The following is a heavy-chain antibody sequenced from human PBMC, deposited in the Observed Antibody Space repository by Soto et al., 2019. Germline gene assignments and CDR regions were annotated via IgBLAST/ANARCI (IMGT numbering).Heavy chain of an antibody. CDR3: TKDVTGDIGADF. Sequence: EVQLLESGGDLVQPGGSLGLSCAASGFAFSNCAMSWVRQAPGKGLEWVSTIKTSGDTTFYADPVKGRFTTSRDDSKNTLYLQMNSLRAEDTATYYCTKDVTGDIGADFWGQGTPVTVSS. CDR1: GFAFSNCA. V-gene: IGHV3-23*05. CDR2: IKTSGDTT. J-gene: IGHJ4*02. D-gene: IGHD2-21*02.